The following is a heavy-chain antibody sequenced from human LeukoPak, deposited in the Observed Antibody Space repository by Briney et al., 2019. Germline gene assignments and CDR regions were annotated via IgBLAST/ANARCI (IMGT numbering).Heavy chain of an antibody. CDR2: INPNSGGT. CDR1: GYTFTGYY. V-gene: IGHV1-2*04. CDR3: AREGLYYYDNSAYYPH. Sequence: WASVKVSCKASGYTFTGYYIHWVRQAPGQGPEWMGWINPNSGGTNYAEKFQGWVTMTRDTSISTAYMELSRLRSDDTAVYYCAREGLYYYDNSAYYPHWGQGTLVTVSS. D-gene: IGHD3-22*01. J-gene: IGHJ4*02.